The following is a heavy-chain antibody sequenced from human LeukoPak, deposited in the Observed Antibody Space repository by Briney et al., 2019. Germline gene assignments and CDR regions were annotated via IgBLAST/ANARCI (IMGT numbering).Heavy chain of an antibody. CDR2: IYYTGST. V-gene: IGHV4-39*01. CDR1: GDSISSSTHY. Sequence: SETLSLTCTVSGDSISSSTHYWGWIRQPPGKGLEWIGSIYYTGSTYYNPSLRSRVTISVDTSKNQFSLKLSSVTAADTAVYYCARRGGSGYYSPFDSWGQGTLVTVSS. CDR3: ARRGGSGYYSPFDS. D-gene: IGHD3-3*01. J-gene: IGHJ4*02.